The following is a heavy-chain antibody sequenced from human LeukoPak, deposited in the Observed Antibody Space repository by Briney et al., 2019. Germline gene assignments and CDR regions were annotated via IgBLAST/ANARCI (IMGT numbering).Heavy chain of an antibody. CDR3: ARDRLRAAAGKNYVDY. CDR1: GDSISSYY. D-gene: IGHD6-13*01. CDR2: MYISGST. J-gene: IGHJ4*02. Sequence: SETLSLTCTVSGDSISSYYWSWIRQPAGKGLEWIGRMYISGSTNYNPSLKSRVTMSVDRSKNQFSLKLSSVTAADTAVYYCARDRLRAAAGKNYVDYWGQGTLVTVSS. V-gene: IGHV4-4*07.